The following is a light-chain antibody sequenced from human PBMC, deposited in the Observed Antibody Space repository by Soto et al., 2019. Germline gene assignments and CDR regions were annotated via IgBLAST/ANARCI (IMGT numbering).Light chain of an antibody. V-gene: IGKV1-5*03. J-gene: IGKJ5*01. CDR1: QSIIKW. CDR2: KAS. Sequence: IQMTQSPSTLSASVGDRVNISCRVSQSIIKWLAWYRQKPGKVPELLIYKASTLESGVPSRFSGSGSGTEFTLTISSLQPDDLATYFCQQYSKYPVSFGQGPRLEI. CDR3: QQYSKYPVS.